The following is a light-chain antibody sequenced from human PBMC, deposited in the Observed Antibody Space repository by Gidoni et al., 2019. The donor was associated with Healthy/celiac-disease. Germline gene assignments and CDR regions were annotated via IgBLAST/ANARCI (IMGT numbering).Light chain of an antibody. Sequence: EIVMTQSPATLSVSPGERATLPCRASQRFSSNLAWYQQQPGQAPRLLIYGASTRATGIPARFSGSGSGTEFTLTISSLQSEDFAVYYCQQYNNWPPRTFXXXTKVEIK. CDR2: GAS. V-gene: IGKV3-15*01. J-gene: IGKJ1*01. CDR1: QRFSSN. CDR3: QQYNNWPPRT.